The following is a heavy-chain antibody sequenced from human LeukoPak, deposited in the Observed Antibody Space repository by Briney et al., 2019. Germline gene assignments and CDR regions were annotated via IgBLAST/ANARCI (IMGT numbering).Heavy chain of an antibody. V-gene: IGHV3-33*01. CDR1: GFTFSSYG. J-gene: IGHJ4*02. CDR2: IWYDGSNK. Sequence: PGRSLRLSCAASGFTFSSYGMRWVRQAPGKGLEWVAVIWYDGSNKYYADSVKGRFTISRDNSKNTLYLQMNSLRAEDTAVYYCARPRSPGIAVAVYYFDYWGQGTLVTVSS. CDR3: ARPRSPGIAVAVYYFDY. D-gene: IGHD6-19*01.